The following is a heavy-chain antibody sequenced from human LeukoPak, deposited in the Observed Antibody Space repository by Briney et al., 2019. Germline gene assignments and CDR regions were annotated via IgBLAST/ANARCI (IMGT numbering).Heavy chain of an antibody. CDR1: GDSVSNNSAT. Sequence: SQTLSLTFAISGDSVSNNSATWNWIRQSQSRGLEWLGRTHYKSKWHSDYAVSMKSRIILNPDTSKNQFSLQLNSVTPEDTAVYFCARGLDTAIASWGQGTLVTVSS. CDR3: ARGLDTAIAS. V-gene: IGHV6-1*01. J-gene: IGHJ4*02. CDR2: THYKSKWHS. D-gene: IGHD5-18*01.